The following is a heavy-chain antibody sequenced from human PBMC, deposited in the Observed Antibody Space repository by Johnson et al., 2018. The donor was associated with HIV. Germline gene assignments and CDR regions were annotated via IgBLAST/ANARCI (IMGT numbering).Heavy chain of an antibody. Sequence: VQLVESGGGLIQPGGSLRLSCAASGFTVSNNYMTWVRQAPGKGLEWVGRIKMKSEGETTDYAAPVKDRFTISRDDSIDTVYLQVNGLKTEDTGVYYCTTAHVVTAFDVWGQGTMVTVSS. CDR1: GFTVSNNY. J-gene: IGHJ3*01. D-gene: IGHD2-21*02. V-gene: IGHV3-15*01. CDR3: TTAHVVTAFDV. CDR2: IKMKSEGETT.